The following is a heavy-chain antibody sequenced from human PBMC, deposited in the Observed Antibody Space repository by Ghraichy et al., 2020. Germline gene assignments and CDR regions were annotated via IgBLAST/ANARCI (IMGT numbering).Heavy chain of an antibody. V-gene: IGHV4-34*01. Sequence: SETLSLTCAVYGGSFSGYYWSWIRQPPGKGLEWIGEINHSGSTNYNPSLKSRVTISVDTSKNQFSLKLSSVTAADTAVYYCARGKLRPKKKKNYYYYYMDVWGKGTTVTVSS. CDR3: ARGKLRPKKKKNYYYYYMDV. J-gene: IGHJ6*03. D-gene: IGHD3-10*01. CDR2: INHSGST. CDR1: GGSFSGYY.